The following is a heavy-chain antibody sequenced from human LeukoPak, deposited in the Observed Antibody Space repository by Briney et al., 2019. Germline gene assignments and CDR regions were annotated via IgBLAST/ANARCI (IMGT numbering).Heavy chain of an antibody. V-gene: IGHV5-51*01. Sequence: GESLKISCKGSGYSFTSYWIGWARQMPGKGLEWMGIIYPGDSDTRYSPSFQGQVTISADKSVSTAYVQWSSLKASDTAMYYCARGYCSSTSCYAGRAFDIWGQGTMVTVSS. CDR3: ARGYCSSTSCYAGRAFDI. CDR1: GYSFTSYW. CDR2: IYPGDSDT. J-gene: IGHJ3*02. D-gene: IGHD2-2*01.